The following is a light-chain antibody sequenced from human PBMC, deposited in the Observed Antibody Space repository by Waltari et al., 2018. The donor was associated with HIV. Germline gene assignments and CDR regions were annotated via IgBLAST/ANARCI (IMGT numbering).Light chain of an antibody. CDR1: ASDIRRYNY. CDR2: DVN. J-gene: IGLJ1*01. V-gene: IGLV2-14*03. Sequence: QSALSQPASVSASPGQSVAIPSSGSASDIRRYNYVSWYHQHPDKTPRLILFDVNNRPSGISDRFSGSKSGTTASLTISTVETDDEADYYCASYTVNSTGVFGSGTKLTVL. CDR3: ASYTVNSTGV.